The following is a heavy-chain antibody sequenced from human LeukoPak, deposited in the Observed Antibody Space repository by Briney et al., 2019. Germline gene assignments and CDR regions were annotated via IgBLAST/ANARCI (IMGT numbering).Heavy chain of an antibody. V-gene: IGHV3-48*03. CDR1: GFTFSNYE. Sequence: PGGSLRLSCAASGFTFSNYEMNWVRQAPRKGLEWVSYISSVGTTIYYADSVKGRFTISRDNAKNSLYLQMNSLRAEDTAVYYCARVEQQLFDYWGQGTLVTVSS. CDR2: ISSVGTTI. CDR3: ARVEQQLFDY. J-gene: IGHJ4*02. D-gene: IGHD6-13*01.